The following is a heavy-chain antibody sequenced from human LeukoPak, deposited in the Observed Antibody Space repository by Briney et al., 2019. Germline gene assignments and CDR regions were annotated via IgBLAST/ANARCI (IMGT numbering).Heavy chain of an antibody. V-gene: IGHV4-59*08. CDR2: ISYSGST. Sequence: SETLSLTCTVSGGSMSGYFWSWIRQPPGKGLEWIGYISYSGSTNYNPSLKSRVTISIDTSKNQFSLKLRSVTAADTAIYYCARQGYDILTGYIDAFDIWGQGTMVTVSS. D-gene: IGHD3-9*01. CDR3: ARQGYDILTGYIDAFDI. J-gene: IGHJ3*02. CDR1: GGSMSGYF.